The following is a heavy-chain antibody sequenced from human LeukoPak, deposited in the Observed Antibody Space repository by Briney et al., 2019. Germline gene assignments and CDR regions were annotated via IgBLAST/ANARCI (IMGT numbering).Heavy chain of an antibody. CDR3: ARQTGSGLFILP. CDR2: IYHSGST. CDR1: GYSISSGYY. D-gene: IGHD3/OR15-3a*01. Sequence: SETLSLTCTVSGYSISSGYYWGWIRQPPGKGLEWIESIYHSGSTYYNPSLKSRVTISMDTSKNQFSLRLTSVTAADTAVYYCARQTGSGLFILPGGQGTLVTVSS. J-gene: IGHJ4*02. V-gene: IGHV4-38-2*02.